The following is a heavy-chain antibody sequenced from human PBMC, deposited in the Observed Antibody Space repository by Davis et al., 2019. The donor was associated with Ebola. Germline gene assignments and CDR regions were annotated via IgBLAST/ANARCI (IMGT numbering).Heavy chain of an antibody. CDR1: GYTFTGYY. CDR3: ARATVTKGWYYYYGMDV. V-gene: IGHV1-3*01. J-gene: IGHJ6*02. D-gene: IGHD4-11*01. CDR2: INAGNGNT. Sequence: ASVKVSCKASGYTFTGYYMHWVRQAPGQRLEWMGWINAGNGNTKYSQKFQGRVTITRDTSASTAYMELSSLRSEDTAVYYCARATVTKGWYYYYGMDVWGQGTTVTVSS.